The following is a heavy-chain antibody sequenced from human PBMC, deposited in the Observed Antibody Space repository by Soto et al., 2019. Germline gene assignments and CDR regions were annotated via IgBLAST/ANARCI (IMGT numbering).Heavy chain of an antibody. D-gene: IGHD3-22*01. CDR2: IWYDGSNK. Sequence: GRSLRLSCAASGFTFSSYGMHWVRQAPGKGLEWVAVIWYDGSNKYYADSVKGRFTISRDNSKNTLYLQMNSLRAEDTAVYYCASSSLSYDSSGYPEAYWGQGTQVTVSS. CDR3: ASSSLSYDSSGYPEAY. V-gene: IGHV3-33*01. CDR1: GFTFSSYG. J-gene: IGHJ4*02.